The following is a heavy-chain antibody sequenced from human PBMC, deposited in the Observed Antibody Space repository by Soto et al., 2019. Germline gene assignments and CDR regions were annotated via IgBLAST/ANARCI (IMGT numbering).Heavy chain of an antibody. CDR2: ISGSGDGT. Sequence: PGGSLRLSCAASGFTFSGYAITWVRQAPGKGLEWVSTISGSGDGTYYADSVKGRFTISRDNSKNTAYLQMNSLRAEDTAVYYCAKERIAVAGTTVGYWGQGTLVTVSS. V-gene: IGHV3-23*01. CDR1: GFTFSGYA. D-gene: IGHD6-19*01. CDR3: AKERIAVAGTTVGY. J-gene: IGHJ4*02.